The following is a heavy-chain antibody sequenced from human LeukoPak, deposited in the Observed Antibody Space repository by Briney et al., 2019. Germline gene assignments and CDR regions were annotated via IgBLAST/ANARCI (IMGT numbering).Heavy chain of an antibody. Sequence: SETLSLTCTVSGGSISSGSYYWSWIRQPAGKGLEWIGRIYTSGSTNYNPSLKSRVTISVDTSKNQFSLKLSSVTAADTAVYYCARTVVPAAAPYYYMDVWGKGTTVTVSS. J-gene: IGHJ6*03. CDR1: GGSISSGSYY. CDR3: ARTVVPAAAPYYYMDV. V-gene: IGHV4-61*02. CDR2: IYTSGST. D-gene: IGHD2-2*01.